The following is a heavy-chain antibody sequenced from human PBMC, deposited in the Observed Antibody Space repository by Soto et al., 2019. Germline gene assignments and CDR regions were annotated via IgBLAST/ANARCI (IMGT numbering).Heavy chain of an antibody. CDR3: ARVGYNWNAEFDP. CDR2: INAGNGNT. D-gene: IGHD1-1*01. Sequence: GASVKVSCKASGYTFTSYAMHWVRQAPGQRLEWMGWINAGNGNTKYSQKFQGRVTITRDTSASTAYMKLSSLRSEDTAVYYCARVGYNWNAEFDPWGQGTLVTVSS. J-gene: IGHJ5*02. CDR1: GYTFTSYA. V-gene: IGHV1-3*01.